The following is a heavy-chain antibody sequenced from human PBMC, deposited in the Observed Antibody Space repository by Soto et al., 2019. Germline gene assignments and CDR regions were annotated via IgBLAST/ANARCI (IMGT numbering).Heavy chain of an antibody. CDR2: ISYDGSNK. CDR3: ARGGHTVRGVIRTSHHFYYSMDV. D-gene: IGHD3-10*01. J-gene: IGHJ6*02. CDR1: TFVSLA. Sequence: TFVSLAKNWVRQAPGKGLEWVADISYDGSNKYYADSVKGRITISRDNSKNTLYLQMNSLSAEDTAVYYCARGGHTVRGVIRTSHHFYYSMDVWGQGTTVSVSS. V-gene: IGHV3-30-3*01.